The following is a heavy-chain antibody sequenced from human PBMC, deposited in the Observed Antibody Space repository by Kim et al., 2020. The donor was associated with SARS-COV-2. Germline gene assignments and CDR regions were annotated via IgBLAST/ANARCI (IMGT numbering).Heavy chain of an antibody. CDR2: IYYSGSIYYSGST. D-gene: IGHD5-18*01. V-gene: IGHV4-59*08. Sequence: SATLSLTCTVSFGSISSYYWSWMRQPPGKGLEWIGYIYYSGSIYYSGSTNYNPSLKSRVTISVDTPKNQFSLKLSSVTAADTAVYYCARGQLWLDYWGQGTLVTVSS. J-gene: IGHJ4*02. CDR1: FGSISSYY. CDR3: ARGQLWLDY.